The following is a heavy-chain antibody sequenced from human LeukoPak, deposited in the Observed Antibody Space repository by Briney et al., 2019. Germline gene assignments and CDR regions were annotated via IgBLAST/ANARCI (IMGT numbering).Heavy chain of an antibody. CDR1: GGSFSGYY. Sequence: SETLSLTCAVYGGSFSGYYWSWIRQPPGKGLEWIGEINHSGSTNYNQSLKSRVTISVDTSKNQFSLKLSSVTAADTAVYYCARRKAGSSTSWKLSASHYYYYMDVWGKGTTVTVSS. J-gene: IGHJ6*03. CDR3: ARRKAGSSTSWKLSASHYYYYMDV. V-gene: IGHV4-34*01. D-gene: IGHD2-2*01. CDR2: INHSGST.